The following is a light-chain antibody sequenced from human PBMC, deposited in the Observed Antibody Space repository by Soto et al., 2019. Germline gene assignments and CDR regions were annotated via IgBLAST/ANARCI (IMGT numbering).Light chain of an antibody. Sequence: QSVLTEPASVSGSPGQLITISCTGTSSDIGDYKYVSWYQQHPGNPPKLIIYDVSDRPSGVSNRFSGSKSGNTASLTISGLQAEDEANYYCSSYTITSAYWVFGGGTKLTVL. V-gene: IGLV2-14*03. CDR3: SSYTITSAYWV. CDR2: DVS. J-gene: IGLJ3*02. CDR1: SSDIGDYKY.